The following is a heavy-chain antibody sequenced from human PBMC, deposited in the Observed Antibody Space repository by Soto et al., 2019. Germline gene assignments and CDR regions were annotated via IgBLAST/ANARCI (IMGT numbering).Heavy chain of an antibody. CDR1: GFTVSSNY. D-gene: IGHD3-22*01. Sequence: SLRLSCAASGFTVSSNYMSWVRQAPGKGLEWVSVIYSGGSTYYADSVKGRFTISRDNSKNTLYLQMNSLRAEDTAVYYCAREGYYYDSSGYYSWGQGTLATFS. V-gene: IGHV3-53*01. CDR2: IYSGGST. CDR3: AREGYYYDSSGYYS. J-gene: IGHJ4*02.